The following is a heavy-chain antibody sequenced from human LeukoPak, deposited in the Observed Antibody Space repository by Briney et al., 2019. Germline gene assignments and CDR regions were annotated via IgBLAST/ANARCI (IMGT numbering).Heavy chain of an antibody. CDR2: ISSSSSYI. D-gene: IGHD5-18*01. J-gene: IGHJ4*02. Sequence: PGGSLRLSCAASGFTFSSYSMNWVRQAPGKGLEWVSSISSSSSYIYYADSVKGRFTISRDNAKNSLYLQMNSLRAEDTAVYYCARDEYSYGYRAYFDYWGQGTLVTVSS. CDR3: ARDEYSYGYRAYFDY. CDR1: GFTFSSYS. V-gene: IGHV3-21*01.